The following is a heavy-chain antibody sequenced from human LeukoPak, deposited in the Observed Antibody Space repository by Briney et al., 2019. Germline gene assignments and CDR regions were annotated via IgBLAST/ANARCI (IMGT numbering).Heavy chain of an antibody. CDR1: GGSISSSSYY. D-gene: IGHD4-17*01. Sequence: SETLSLTCTVSGGSISSSSYYWGWIRQPPGKGLEWIGSIYYSGSTYYNPSLKSRVTISVDTSRNQFSLKLSSVTAADTAVYYCVRDDYGDYGGPDYWGQGTLVTVSS. J-gene: IGHJ4*02. CDR3: VRDDYGDYGGPDY. V-gene: IGHV4-39*07. CDR2: IYYSGST.